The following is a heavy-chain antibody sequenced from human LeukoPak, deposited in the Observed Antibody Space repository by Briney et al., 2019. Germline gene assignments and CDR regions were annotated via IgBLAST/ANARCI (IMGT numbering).Heavy chain of an antibody. V-gene: IGHV4-39*07. CDR1: GGSISGTTYY. CDR3: ARSYYGYPTTYYFDF. J-gene: IGHJ4*02. CDR2: IYYSGST. Sequence: PSETLSLTCVISGGSISGTTYYWGWIRQPPGKGLEWIGSIYYSGSTYYNPSLKSRLTISVDTSKNQFSLKLSSVTAADTAVYYCARSYYGYPTTYYFDFWGQGTLVTVSS. D-gene: IGHD3-10*01.